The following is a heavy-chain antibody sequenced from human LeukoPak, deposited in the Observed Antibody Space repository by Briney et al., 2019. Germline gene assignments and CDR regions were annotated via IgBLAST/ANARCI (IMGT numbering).Heavy chain of an antibody. CDR3: ARTGIAVAGGAEYFQH. CDR2: IIPIFGTA. J-gene: IGHJ1*01. CDR1: GGTFSSYA. V-gene: IGHV1-69*05. D-gene: IGHD6-19*01. Sequence: SVKVSCKASGGTFSSYAISWVRQAPGQGLEWMGRIIPIFGTANYAQKFQGRVTITTDESTSTAYMELSSLRSEDTAVYYCARTGIAVAGGAEYFQHRGQGTLVTVSS.